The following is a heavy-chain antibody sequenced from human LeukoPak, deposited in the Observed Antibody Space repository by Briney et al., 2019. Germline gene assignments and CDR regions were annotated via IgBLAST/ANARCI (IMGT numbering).Heavy chain of an antibody. CDR2: ISSSGSTM. J-gene: IGHJ4*02. CDR3: AKDLDGSGLYGGIDF. Sequence: GGSLRLSCAASGFIFSDYYMSWIRQAPGKGLEWVSYISSSGSTMYYTDSVKGRFTISRDNAKDSLYLQMNSLRAEDTAVYYCAKDLDGSGLYGGIDFWGQGTLVTVSS. D-gene: IGHD6-19*01. V-gene: IGHV3-11*01. CDR1: GFIFSDYY.